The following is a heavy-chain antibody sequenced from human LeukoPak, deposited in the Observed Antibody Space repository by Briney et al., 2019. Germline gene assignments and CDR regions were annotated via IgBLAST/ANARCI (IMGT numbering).Heavy chain of an antibody. D-gene: IGHD2-15*01. Sequence: GGSLRLSCAASGFIVSGNYMSWVRQIPGKGLEWVSIFYSGGATFYVDSVKGRFTISRDNSKNMLYLQMNSLRAEDTAVYYCARGRGLDVWGQGTTVTVSS. CDR3: ARGRGLDV. CDR1: GFIVSGNY. V-gene: IGHV3-53*01. CDR2: FYSGGAT. J-gene: IGHJ6*02.